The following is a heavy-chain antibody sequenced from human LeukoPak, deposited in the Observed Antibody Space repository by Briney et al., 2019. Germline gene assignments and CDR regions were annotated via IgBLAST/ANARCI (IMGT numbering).Heavy chain of an antibody. CDR3: ARDSGSYFRAFDI. Sequence: SLKVSCKASGDTFSSDAISWVRQAPGEGREWMGGNIPIFGTVNYEHKFQGRVTITTDQYTSTRYMELSSLRSEDTAVHYCARDSGSYFRAFDIWGEGTMVTVSS. CDR2: NIPIFGTV. V-gene: IGHV1-69*05. CDR1: GDTFSSDA. D-gene: IGHD1-26*01. J-gene: IGHJ3*02.